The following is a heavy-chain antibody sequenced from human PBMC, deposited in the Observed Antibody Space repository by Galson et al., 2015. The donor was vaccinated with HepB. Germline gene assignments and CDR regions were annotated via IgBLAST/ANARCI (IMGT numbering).Heavy chain of an antibody. Sequence: SVKVSCKASGGTFSSYTISWVRQAPGQGLEWMGRIIPILGIANYAQKFQGRVTITADKSTSTAYVELSSLRSEDTAVYYCANILNSGSYYYWGQGTLVTVSS. D-gene: IGHD1-26*01. CDR2: IIPILGIA. CDR3: ANILNSGSYYY. V-gene: IGHV1-69*02. J-gene: IGHJ4*02. CDR1: GGTFSSYT.